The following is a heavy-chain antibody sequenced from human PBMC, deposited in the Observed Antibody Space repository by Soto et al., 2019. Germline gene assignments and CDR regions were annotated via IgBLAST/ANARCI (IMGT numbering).Heavy chain of an antibody. D-gene: IGHD2-2*01. J-gene: IGHJ6*03. CDR3: GRHYPIVVVPATGRGYYYYMDV. V-gene: IGHV4-59*08. Sequence: SETLSLTCTVSGGSISSYYWSWIRQPPGKGLEWIGYIYYSGSTNYNPSLKSRVTISVDTSKNQFSLKLSSVTAADTAVYYCGRHYPIVVVPATGRGYYYYMDVWGKGTTVTSP. CDR1: GGSISSYY. CDR2: IYYSGST.